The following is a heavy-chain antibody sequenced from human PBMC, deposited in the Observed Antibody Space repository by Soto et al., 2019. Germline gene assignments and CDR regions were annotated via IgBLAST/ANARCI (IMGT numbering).Heavy chain of an antibody. J-gene: IGHJ5*02. CDR2: INVGNGNT. V-gene: IGHV1-3*01. CDR3: ARGVRQQLEYNWFDP. Sequence: QVQLVQSGAEVKKPGASVKVSCKASGYSFTNYVMNWVRQAPGQSLEWMGWINVGNGNTKYSQKFQARVTITRDTSAGTAYLELSSLRSEXTAVYYCARGVRQQLEYNWFDPWGQGTLVSVSS. CDR1: GYSFTNYV. D-gene: IGHD6-13*01.